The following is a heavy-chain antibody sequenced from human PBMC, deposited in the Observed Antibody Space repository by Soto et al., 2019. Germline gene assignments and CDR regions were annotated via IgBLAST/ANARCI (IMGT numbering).Heavy chain of an antibody. Sequence: EVQLLESGGGLVQPGGSLRFSCAASGFTFSSSVMSWVRQAPGKGLEWVSSISGSGTSTYYADSVKGRFTISRDNSKNTLYLQMNSLGAEDTAVYYCAKGVGGGNSVYFDYWGQGTLVTVSS. V-gene: IGHV3-23*01. CDR2: ISGSGTST. J-gene: IGHJ4*02. CDR3: AKGVGGGNSVYFDY. D-gene: IGHD3-10*01. CDR1: GFTFSSSV.